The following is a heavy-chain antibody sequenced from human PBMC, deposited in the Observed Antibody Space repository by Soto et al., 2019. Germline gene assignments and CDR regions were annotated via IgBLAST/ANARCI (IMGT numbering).Heavy chain of an antibody. Sequence: QVQLVQSGAEVKKPESSVKVSCKAPGGTFSTYAISWVRQAPGQGLEWMGGIIPMFGTANYAQRFQDRVTXTXDESTNTGYMGLSSPRSEDTAVYFCASGIQLWLRRINNGYSGWGQGTLVTVSS. CDR3: ASGIQLWLRRINNGYSG. CDR2: IIPMFGTA. CDR1: GGTFSTYA. D-gene: IGHD5-18*01. V-gene: IGHV1-69*05. J-gene: IGHJ4*02.